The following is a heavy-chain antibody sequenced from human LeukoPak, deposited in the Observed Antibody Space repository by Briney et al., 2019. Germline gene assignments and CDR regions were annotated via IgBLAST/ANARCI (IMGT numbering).Heavy chain of an antibody. V-gene: IGHV4-61*02. CDR3: AREDGVVPAATGFDP. CDR2: IYTSGST. D-gene: IGHD2-2*01. J-gene: IGHJ5*02. CDR1: GGSISSGSYY. Sequence: SETLSLTCTVSGGSISSGSYYWSWIRQPAGKGLEWIGRIYTSGSTNYNPSLKSRVTISVDTSKNQFSLKLSSVTAADTAVYYCAREDGVVPAATGFDPWGQGTLVTVSS.